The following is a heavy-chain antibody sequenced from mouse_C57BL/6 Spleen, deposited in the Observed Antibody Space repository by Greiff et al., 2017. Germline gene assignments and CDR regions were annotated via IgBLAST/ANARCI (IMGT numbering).Heavy chain of an antibody. CDR3: ARSLGSSYGYFDV. J-gene: IGHJ1*03. Sequence: QVQLQQPGAELVKPGASVKLSCKASGYTFTSYWMQWVKQRPGQGLEWIGEIDPSDSYPNYNQKFKGKATLTVDTSSSTAYMQLSSLTSEDSAVYYCARSLGSSYGYFDVWGTGTTVTVSS. D-gene: IGHD1-1*01. CDR2: IDPSDSYP. CDR1: GYTFTSYW. V-gene: IGHV1-50*01.